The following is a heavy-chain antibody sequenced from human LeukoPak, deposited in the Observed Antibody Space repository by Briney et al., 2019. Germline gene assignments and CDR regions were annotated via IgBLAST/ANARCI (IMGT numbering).Heavy chain of an antibody. Sequence: GGSLRLSCAASGFTFSSYSMNWVRQAPGKGLEWVSYISSSSSTIYYADSVKGRFTISRDNAKNTLYLQMNSLRAEDTAVYYCAREYYYDSAGYYSVPNHWGQGTLVTVSS. V-gene: IGHV3-48*04. J-gene: IGHJ5*02. CDR3: AREYYYDSAGYYSVPNH. CDR2: ISSSSSTI. CDR1: GFTFSSYS. D-gene: IGHD3-22*01.